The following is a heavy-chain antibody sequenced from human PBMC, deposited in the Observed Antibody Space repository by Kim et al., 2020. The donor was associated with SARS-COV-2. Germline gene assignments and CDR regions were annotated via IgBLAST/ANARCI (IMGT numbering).Heavy chain of an antibody. D-gene: IGHD6-13*01. V-gene: IGHV1-46*01. J-gene: IGHJ6*02. CDR1: GYTFTSYY. CDR2: INPSGGST. CDR3: ARDKSSSGDSWKNYYGMDV. Sequence: ASVKVSCKASGYTFTSYYMHWVRQAPGQGLEWMGIINPSGGSTSYAQKFQGRVTMTRDTSTSTVYMELSSLRSEDTAVYYCARDKSSSGDSWKNYYGMDVWGQGTTVTVSS.